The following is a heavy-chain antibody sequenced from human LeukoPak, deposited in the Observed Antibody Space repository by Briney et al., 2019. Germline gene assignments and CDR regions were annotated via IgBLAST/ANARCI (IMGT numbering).Heavy chain of an antibody. CDR3: ARRYDSPFDHYYMDV. J-gene: IGHJ6*03. Sequence: PGGSLRLSCAASGFTLSSYAMIWVRQAPGKGLEWVSYISSSSSTIYYADSVKGRFTISRDNGKNSLYLRVNSLRAEDTAVYYCARRYDSPFDHYYMDVWGKGTTVTVSS. CDR1: GFTLSSYA. CDR2: ISSSSSTI. D-gene: IGHD1-20*01. V-gene: IGHV3-48*01.